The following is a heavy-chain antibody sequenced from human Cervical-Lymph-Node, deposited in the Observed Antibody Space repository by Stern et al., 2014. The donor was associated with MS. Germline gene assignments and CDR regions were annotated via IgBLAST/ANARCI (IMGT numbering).Heavy chain of an antibody. CDR2: ISSNGKTP. J-gene: IGHJ6*02. CDR1: GFTVSDFY. V-gene: IGHV3-11*01. D-gene: IGHD1-14*01. Sequence: QVPLVQSGGGLVKPGGSLRLSCAASGFTVSDFYMSWMRQAPGKGLEWVSYISSNGKTPYYADSVEGRFTISRDNAKNSVVLQMNSLRAEDTAVYYCARAGTSYYYYRLDVWGQGTTVTVSS. CDR3: ARAGTSYYYYRLDV.